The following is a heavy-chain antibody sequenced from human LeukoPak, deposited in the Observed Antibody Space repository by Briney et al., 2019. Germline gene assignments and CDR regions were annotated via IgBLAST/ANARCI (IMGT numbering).Heavy chain of an antibody. J-gene: IGHJ4*02. CDR1: GDSITSFY. Sequence: SETLSLTCTVSGDSITSFYLTWIRQPAGKGLEWIGRIYTSGSPHYNPSLKSRVTMSVDTSKNQFSLELSSVTAADTAVYYCARGSGGYERPFGYWGQGTLVTVSS. D-gene: IGHD5-12*01. V-gene: IGHV4-4*07. CDR2: IYTSGSP. CDR3: ARGSGGYERPFGY.